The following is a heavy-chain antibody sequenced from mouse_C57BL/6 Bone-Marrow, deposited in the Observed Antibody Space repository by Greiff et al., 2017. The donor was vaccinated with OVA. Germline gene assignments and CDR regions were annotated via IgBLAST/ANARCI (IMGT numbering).Heavy chain of an antibody. Sequence: QVQLQQSGAELVRPGTSVKMSCKASGYTFTNYWIGWAKQRPGHGLEWIGDIYPGGGYTNYNEKFKGKATLTADKSSSTAYMQFSSLTSEDSAIYYCARRGLLYYYAMDYWGQGTSVTDSS. CDR2: IYPGGGYT. CDR1: GYTFTNYW. V-gene: IGHV1-63*01. CDR3: ARRGLLYYYAMDY. D-gene: IGHD2-3*01. J-gene: IGHJ4*01.